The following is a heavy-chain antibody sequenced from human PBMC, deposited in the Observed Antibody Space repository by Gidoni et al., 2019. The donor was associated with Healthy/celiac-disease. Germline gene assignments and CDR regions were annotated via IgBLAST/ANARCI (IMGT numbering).Heavy chain of an antibody. CDR3: ARDGQWLVRYYYYYMDV. Sequence: QVQLVESGGGVVQPGRSLRLSCAASGFPFSSYCMHWVRQAPGKGLEWVAVIWYDGSNKYYADSVKGRFTISRDNSKNTLYLQMNSLRAEDTAVYYCARDGQWLVRYYYYYMDVWGKGTTVTVSS. J-gene: IGHJ6*03. D-gene: IGHD6-19*01. CDR2: IWYDGSNK. CDR1: GFPFSSYC. V-gene: IGHV3-33*01.